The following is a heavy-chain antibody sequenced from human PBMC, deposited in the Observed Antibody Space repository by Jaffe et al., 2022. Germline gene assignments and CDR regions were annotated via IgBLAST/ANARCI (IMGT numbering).Heavy chain of an antibody. V-gene: IGHV2-5*02. CDR2: IYWDDDK. J-gene: IGHJ5*02. Sequence: QITLKESGPTLVKPTQTLTLTCTFSGFSLSTSGVGVGWIRQPPGKALEWLALIYWDDDKRYSPSLKSRLTITKDTSKNQVVLTMTNMDPVDTATYYCAHRPTPPFAYNWNDGQNWFDPWGQGTLVTVSS. CDR1: GFSLSTSGVG. CDR3: AHRPTPPFAYNWNDGQNWFDP. D-gene: IGHD1-1*01.